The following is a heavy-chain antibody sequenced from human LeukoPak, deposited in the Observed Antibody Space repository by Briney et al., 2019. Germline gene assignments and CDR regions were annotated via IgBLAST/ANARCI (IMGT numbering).Heavy chain of an antibody. V-gene: IGHV4-34*01. CDR1: GGSFSGYY. Sequence: SETLSLTCAVYGGSFSGYYWSWIRQPPGKGLEWIGEINHSGSTNYNPSLKSRVTISVDTSKNQFSLKLSSVTDADTAVYYCARRRRIASVGTDWFDPWGQGTLVTVSS. CDR3: ARRRRIASVGTDWFDP. CDR2: INHSGST. J-gene: IGHJ5*02. D-gene: IGHD6-13*01.